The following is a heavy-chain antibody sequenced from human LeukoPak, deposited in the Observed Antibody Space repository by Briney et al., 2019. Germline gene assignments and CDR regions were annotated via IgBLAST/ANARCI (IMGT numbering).Heavy chain of an antibody. CDR1: GGSISSYY. CDR3: ARTRYGDYAYYFDY. J-gene: IGHJ4*02. CDR2: IYYSGST. Sequence: SETLSLTCTVSGGSISSYYWSWIRQPPGKGLEWIGYIYYSGSTNYNPSLKSRVTISVDTSKNQFSLKLGSVTAADTAVYYCARTRYGDYAYYFDYRGQGTLVTVSS. D-gene: IGHD4-17*01. V-gene: IGHV4-59*01.